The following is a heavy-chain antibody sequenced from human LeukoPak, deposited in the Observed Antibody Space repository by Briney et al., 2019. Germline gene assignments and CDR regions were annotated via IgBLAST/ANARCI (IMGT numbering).Heavy chain of an antibody. Sequence: ASVTVSCKASGGTFSSYAINWVRQATGQGLEWMGWMNPNSGNAGYAQKFQGRVTMTRNTSISTAYMELSSLRSEDTAVYYCARVRAVAGRAEYFQHWGQGTLVTVSS. V-gene: IGHV1-8*02. CDR1: GGTFSSYA. J-gene: IGHJ1*01. CDR3: ARVRAVAGRAEYFQH. CDR2: MNPNSGNA. D-gene: IGHD6-19*01.